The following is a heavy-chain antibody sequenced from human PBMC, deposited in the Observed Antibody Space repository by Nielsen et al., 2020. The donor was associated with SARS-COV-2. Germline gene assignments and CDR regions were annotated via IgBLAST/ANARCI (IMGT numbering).Heavy chain of an antibody. CDR3: ARTSATGYSDF. V-gene: IGHV2-70*01. Sequence: SGPTLVKPTQTLTLTCSFSGFSPTTSKMCVSWIRQPPGKALEWPALIAWDDETLYSTSLKTRLTISKDTSKSQVVLTMTNMDPVDTATYYCARTSATGYSDFWGQGALVTVS. CDR2: IAWDDET. J-gene: IGHJ4*02. CDR1: GFSPTTSKMC. D-gene: IGHD5-12*01.